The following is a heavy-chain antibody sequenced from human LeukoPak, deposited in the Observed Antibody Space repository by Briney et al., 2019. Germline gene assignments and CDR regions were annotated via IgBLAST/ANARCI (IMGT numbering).Heavy chain of an antibody. V-gene: IGHV3-21*01. CDR2: ISSSNSYI. Sequence: PGGSLRLSCAASGFTFSSYNMNWVRQAPGKGLEWVSFISSSNSYIYYAGSVKGRFTISRDNAKNSLYLQMNSLRAEDTAVYYCARIRSGFYFDYWGQGTLVTVSS. CDR1: GFTFSSYN. J-gene: IGHJ4*02. CDR3: ARIRSGFYFDY. D-gene: IGHD3-22*01.